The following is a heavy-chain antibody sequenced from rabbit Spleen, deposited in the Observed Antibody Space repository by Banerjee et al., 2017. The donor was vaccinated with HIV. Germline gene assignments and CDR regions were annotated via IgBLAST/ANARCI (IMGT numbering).Heavy chain of an antibody. V-gene: IGHV1S45*01. CDR3: ARDPTNYNTPSYFDL. J-gene: IGHJ4*01. D-gene: IGHD7-1*01. CDR1: GVSFSSSYW. CDR2: IYTGDGNP. Sequence: QEQLVESGGDLVKPEGSLTLPCTDSGVSFSSSYWKFRVCQAPGKGLEWIACIYTGDGNPYYASWAKGRFTISKTSSTTVTLQMTSLTAADTATYFCARDPTNYNTPSYFDLWGPGTLVTVS.